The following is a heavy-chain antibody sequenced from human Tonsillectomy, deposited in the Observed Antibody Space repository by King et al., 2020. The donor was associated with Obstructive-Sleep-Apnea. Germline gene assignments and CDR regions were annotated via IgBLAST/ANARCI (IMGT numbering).Heavy chain of an antibody. J-gene: IGHJ4*02. V-gene: IGHV3-30*02. CDR2: IRYDGSNK. CDR1: GFTFSSYG. CDR3: AKASGPDFDY. Sequence: VQLVESGGGVVQPGRSLRLSRAASGFTFSSYGMHWVRQAPGKGLEWVAFIRYDGSNKNYADSVKGRFSISRDNSKNTLYLQMSSLRAEDTAVYYCAKASGPDFDYWGQGTPVTVSS.